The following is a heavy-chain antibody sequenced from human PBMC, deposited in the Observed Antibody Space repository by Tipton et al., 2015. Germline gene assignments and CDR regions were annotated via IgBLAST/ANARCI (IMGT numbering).Heavy chain of an antibody. CDR3: AKGWGNWNADY. J-gene: IGHJ4*02. Sequence: GSLRLSCTGSGFTFSRSAMSWVRQAPGKGLEWVSTITGNSGTTYYAGSVKGRFTVSRDNSKNALYLQMNSLRVDDTAVYYCAKGWGNWNADYWGQGTLVTVSS. CDR2: ITGNSGTT. D-gene: IGHD1-1*01. V-gene: IGHV3-23*01. CDR1: GFTFSRSA.